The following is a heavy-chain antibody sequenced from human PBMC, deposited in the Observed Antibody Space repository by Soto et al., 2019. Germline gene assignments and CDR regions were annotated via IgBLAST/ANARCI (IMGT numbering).Heavy chain of an antibody. CDR3: ARKGDIVVVVAAPVSYGMDV. V-gene: IGHV4-34*01. Sequence: SETLSLTCAVYGGSFSGYYWSWIRQPPGKGLEWIGEINHSGSTNYNPSLKSRVTISVDTSKNQFSLKLSSVTAADTAVYYCARKGDIVVVVAAPVSYGMDVWGQGTTVTVSS. D-gene: IGHD2-15*01. CDR1: GGSFSGYY. J-gene: IGHJ6*02. CDR2: INHSGST.